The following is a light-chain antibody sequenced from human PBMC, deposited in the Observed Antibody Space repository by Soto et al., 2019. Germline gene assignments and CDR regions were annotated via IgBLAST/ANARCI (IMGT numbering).Light chain of an antibody. J-gene: IGKJ4*01. CDR1: QSVSSY. V-gene: IGKV3-11*01. CDR2: DAS. CDR3: QQRNRWPPVT. Sequence: EIVLTQSPATLSLSPGERATLSCRASQSVSSYLAWYQQKPGQAPRLLIYDASNRATGIPARFSGSGSGTDFTLTISSLEPEDLAVYYCQQRNRWPPVTFGGGTRVEIK.